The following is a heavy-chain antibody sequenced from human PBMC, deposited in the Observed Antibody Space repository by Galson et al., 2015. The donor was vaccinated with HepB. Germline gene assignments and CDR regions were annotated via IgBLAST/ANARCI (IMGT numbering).Heavy chain of an antibody. CDR2: IGSKANSYAT. D-gene: IGHD6-13*01. Sequence: SLRLSCAASGFTFSGSAMHWVRQASGRGLEWLGRIGSKANSYATADAASVKGTFTISREDSKNTEYMQMNSLKTEDTAVYYCTRLGDLSGYSSLWGQGTLVTVSS. CDR3: TRLGDLSGYSSL. CDR1: GFTFSGSA. J-gene: IGHJ4*02. V-gene: IGHV3-73*01.